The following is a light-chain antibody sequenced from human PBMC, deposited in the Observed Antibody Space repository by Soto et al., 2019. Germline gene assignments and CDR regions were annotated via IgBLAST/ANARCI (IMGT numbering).Light chain of an antibody. CDR1: QSVSSSY. J-gene: IGKJ3*01. CDR3: QHYGTSLFT. V-gene: IGKV3-20*01. CDR2: GAS. Sequence: EIVLTQSPGTLSLSPGERATLSCRASQSVSSSYLAWYQQKVGQAPRLLIYGASSRATGIPDRFSGSGSGTDFTLTISRLEPEDFAVYYCQHYGTSLFTFGPGTKVDIK.